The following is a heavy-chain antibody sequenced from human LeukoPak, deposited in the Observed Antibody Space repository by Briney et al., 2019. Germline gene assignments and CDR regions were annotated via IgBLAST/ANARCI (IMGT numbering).Heavy chain of an antibody. Sequence: SVKVSCKASGGTFSSYAISWVRQAPGQGLEWMGGIIPIFGTANYAQKFQGRVTITADESTSTAYMELSSLRSEDTAAYYCASYCSSTSCESGAFDIWGQGTMVTVSS. V-gene: IGHV1-69*01. CDR3: ASYCSSTSCESGAFDI. CDR1: GGTFSSYA. CDR2: IIPIFGTA. J-gene: IGHJ3*02. D-gene: IGHD2-2*01.